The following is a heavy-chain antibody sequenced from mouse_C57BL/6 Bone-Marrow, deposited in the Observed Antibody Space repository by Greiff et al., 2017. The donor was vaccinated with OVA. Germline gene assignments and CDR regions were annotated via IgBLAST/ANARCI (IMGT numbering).Heavy chain of an antibody. CDR2: LDPSDSYT. CDR1: GYTFTSYW. J-gene: IGHJ2*01. D-gene: IGHD2-1*01. Sequence: QVQLQQPGAELVMPGASVKLSCKASGYTFTSYWMHWVKQRPGQGLEWIGELDPSDSYTNYNQKFKGKSTLTVDKSSSTAYMQLSSLTSEDSAVYYCARDYYGNSNYFDYWGQGTTLTVSS. V-gene: IGHV1-69*01. CDR3: ARDYYGNSNYFDY.